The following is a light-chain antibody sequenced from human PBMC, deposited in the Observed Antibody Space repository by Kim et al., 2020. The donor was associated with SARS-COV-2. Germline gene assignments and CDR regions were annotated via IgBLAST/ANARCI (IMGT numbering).Light chain of an antibody. CDR1: SSDVGNYNL. Sequence: QSALTQPASVSGSPGQSITISCTGTSSDVGNYNLVSWYQQRPGKAPKLLIFEVSKRPSGVSNRFSGSKSGDTASLTISGLQAEDEADYYCCSYAGSSTFVVFGGGTQLTVL. CDR3: CSYAGSSTFVV. CDR2: EVS. J-gene: IGLJ2*01. V-gene: IGLV2-23*02.